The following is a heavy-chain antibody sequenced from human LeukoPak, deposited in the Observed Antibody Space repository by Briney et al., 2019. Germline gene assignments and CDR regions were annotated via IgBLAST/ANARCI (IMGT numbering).Heavy chain of an antibody. CDR3: ARVLGYCSSTSCLNWFDP. J-gene: IGHJ5*02. D-gene: IGHD2-2*01. CDR2: IYYSGST. CDR1: GGSISSSSYY. V-gene: IGHV4-39*01. Sequence: SETLSLTCTVSGGSISSSSYYWGWIRQPPGKGLEWIGSIYYSGSTYYNPSLKSRVTISVDTSKNQFSLKLSSVTAADTAVYYCARVLGYCSSTSCLNWFDPWGQGTLVTVSS.